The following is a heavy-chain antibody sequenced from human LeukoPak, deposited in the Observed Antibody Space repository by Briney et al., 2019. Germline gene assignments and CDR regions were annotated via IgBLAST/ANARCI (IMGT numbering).Heavy chain of an antibody. CDR2: IYYSGST. Sequence: SETLSLTCTVSGGSISSGDYYWSWIRQPPGKGLEWIGYIYYSGSTYYNPSLKSRVTISVDTSKIQFSLKLSSVTAADTAVYYCARMVRGVIILDYWGQGTLVTVSS. CDR3: ARMVRGVIILDY. V-gene: IGHV4-30-4*08. J-gene: IGHJ4*02. D-gene: IGHD3-10*01. CDR1: GGSISSGDYY.